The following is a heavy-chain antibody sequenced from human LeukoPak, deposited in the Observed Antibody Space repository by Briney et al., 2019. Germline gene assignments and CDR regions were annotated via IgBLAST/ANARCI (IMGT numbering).Heavy chain of an antibody. V-gene: IGHV4-59*01. CDR1: GGSISSYY. Sequence: SETLSLTCTVSGGSISSYYWSWIRQPPGKGLEWIGYIYYSGSTNYNPSLKSRVTISVDTSKNQFSLKLSSVTAASTAVYYCARGVSYYDSSGYKHWGQGTLVTVSS. D-gene: IGHD3-22*01. J-gene: IGHJ1*01. CDR2: IYYSGST. CDR3: ARGVSYYDSSGYKH.